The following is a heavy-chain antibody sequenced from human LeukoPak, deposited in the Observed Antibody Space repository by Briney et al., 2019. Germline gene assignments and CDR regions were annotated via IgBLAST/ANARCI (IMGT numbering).Heavy chain of an antibody. CDR3: ARVGAVAAADC. CDR1: GFIVSSKY. D-gene: IGHD6-19*01. Sequence: GGSLRLSCAASGFIVSSKYMSWVRQAPGKGLEWVSIIFSGDSTYYADSVKGRFTISRDNTKNTVYLQMNSLRAEDTAVYYCARVGAVAAADCWGQGTLVTVSS. V-gene: IGHV3-66*01. J-gene: IGHJ4*02. CDR2: IFSGDST.